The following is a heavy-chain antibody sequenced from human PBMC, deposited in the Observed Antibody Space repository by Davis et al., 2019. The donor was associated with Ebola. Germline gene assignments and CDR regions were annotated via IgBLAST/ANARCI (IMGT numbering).Heavy chain of an antibody. CDR2: ISPHNGDT. J-gene: IGHJ4*02. V-gene: IGHV1-18*01. CDR1: GYTFNNFP. CDR3: ARGGTYYRVNFDY. Sequence: ASVKVSCKASGYTFNNFPISWLRLAPGQGPEWMGWISPHNGDTPYSQNLQGRITMTADTSMGTVYLELRSLRSDDTAVYFCARGGTYYRVNFDYWGQGTLVTVSS. D-gene: IGHD3-10*01.